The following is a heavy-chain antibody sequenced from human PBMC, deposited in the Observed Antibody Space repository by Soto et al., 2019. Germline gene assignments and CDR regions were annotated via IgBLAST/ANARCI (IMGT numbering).Heavy chain of an antibody. CDR3: AKGIAAAEKIYYYYGMDV. J-gene: IGHJ6*02. V-gene: IGHV3-23*01. CDR1: GFTFSSYA. Sequence: GGSLRLSCAASGFTFSSYAMSWVRQAPGKGLEWVSAISGSGGSTYYADSAKGRFTISRDNSKNTLYLQMNSLRAEDTAVYYCAKGIAAAEKIYYYYGMDVWGQGTTVTVSS. D-gene: IGHD6-13*01. CDR2: ISGSGGST.